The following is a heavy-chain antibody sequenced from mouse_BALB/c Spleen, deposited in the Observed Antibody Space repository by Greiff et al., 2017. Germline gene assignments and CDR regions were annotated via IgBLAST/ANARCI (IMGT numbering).Heavy chain of an antibody. Sequence: VHVKQSGAELVKPGASVKLSCTASGFNIKDTYMHWVKQRPEQGLEWIGRIDPANGNTKYDPKFQGKATITADTSSNTAYLQLSSLTSEDTAVYYCARRGIYYFDYWGQGTTLTVSS. CDR2: IDPANGNT. J-gene: IGHJ2*01. V-gene: IGHV14-3*02. CDR3: ARRGIYYFDY. CDR1: GFNIKDTY.